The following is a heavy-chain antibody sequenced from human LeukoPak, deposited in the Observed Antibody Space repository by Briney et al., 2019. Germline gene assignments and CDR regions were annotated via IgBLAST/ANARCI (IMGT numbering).Heavy chain of an antibody. D-gene: IGHD6-13*01. V-gene: IGHV4-59*12. CDR3: ARSRGSSWYYFDY. Sequence: SETLSLTCTVSGGSISSYYWSWIRQPPGKGLEWIGYIYYSGSTYYNPSLKSRVTISVDTSKNQFSLKLSSVTAADTAVYYCARSRGSSWYYFDYWGQGTLVTVSS. J-gene: IGHJ4*02. CDR2: IYYSGST. CDR1: GGSISSYY.